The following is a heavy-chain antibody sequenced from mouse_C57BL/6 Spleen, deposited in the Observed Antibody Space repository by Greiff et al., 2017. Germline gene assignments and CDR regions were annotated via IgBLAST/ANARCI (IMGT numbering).Heavy chain of an antibody. J-gene: IGHJ1*03. Sequence: VQLQQSGAELVRPGTSVKVSCKASGYAFTNYLIEWVKQRPGQGLEWIGVINPGSGGTNYNEKFKGKATLTADKSSSTAYMQLSSLTSEDSAVYFCARSRYYGSSRYFDVWGTGTTVTVSS. V-gene: IGHV1-54*01. CDR1: GYAFTNYL. D-gene: IGHD1-1*01. CDR3: ARSRYYGSSRYFDV. CDR2: INPGSGGT.